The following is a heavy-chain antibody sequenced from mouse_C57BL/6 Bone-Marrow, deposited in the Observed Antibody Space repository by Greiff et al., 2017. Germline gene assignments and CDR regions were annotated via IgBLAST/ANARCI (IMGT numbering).Heavy chain of an antibody. CDR3: AIYSYYAMDY. CDR2: INPYNGGT. V-gene: IGHV1-19*01. Sequence: VQLQQSGPVLVKPGASVKMSCKASGYTFTDYYMNWVKQSHGKSLEWIGVINPYNGGTSYNQKFKGKATLTVDKSSSTAYMELNSLTSEDSAVYYCAIYSYYAMDYWGQGTSVTVSS. D-gene: IGHD2-1*01. J-gene: IGHJ4*01. CDR1: GYTFTDYY.